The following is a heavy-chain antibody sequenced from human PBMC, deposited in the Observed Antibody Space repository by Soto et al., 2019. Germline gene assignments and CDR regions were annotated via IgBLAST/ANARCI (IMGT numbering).Heavy chain of an antibody. CDR2: IEPDGYEH. D-gene: IGHD5-12*01. V-gene: IGHV3-7*03. CDR1: GFTFRSYW. CDR3: ARDVDF. Sequence: GGSLRLSCAASGFTFRSYWMHWVRQAPGKGLEWVANIEPDGYEHNSADSVKGRFTISRDNAKNSLYLQMNSLRVEDTAVYYCARDVDFWREGSLVPVST. J-gene: IGHJ1*01.